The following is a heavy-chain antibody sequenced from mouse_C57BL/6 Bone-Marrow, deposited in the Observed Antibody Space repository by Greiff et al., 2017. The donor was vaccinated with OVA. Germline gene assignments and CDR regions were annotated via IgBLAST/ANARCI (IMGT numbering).Heavy chain of an antibody. D-gene: IGHD3-1*01. V-gene: IGHV3-1*01. CDR1: GYSITSGYD. J-gene: IGHJ4*01. Sequence: EVQGVESGPGMVKPSQSLSLTCTVTGYSITSGYDWHWIRHFPGNKLEWMGYISYSGSTNYNPSLKSRISITHDTSKNHFFLKLNSVTTENTATYYCARHSSYAMDYWGQGTSLTVSS. CDR2: ISYSGST. CDR3: ARHSSYAMDY.